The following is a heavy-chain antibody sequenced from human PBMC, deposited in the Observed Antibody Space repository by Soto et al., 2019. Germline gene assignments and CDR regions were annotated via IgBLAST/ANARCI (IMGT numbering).Heavy chain of an antibody. CDR3: ARRSRWDSYYRMDV. D-gene: IGHD6-13*01. J-gene: IGHJ6*02. CDR1: GYSFTSYW. V-gene: IGHV5-51*01. CDR2: IYPGDSDT. Sequence: GESLKISCKGSGYSFTSYWIGWVRQMPGKGLEWVGIIYPGDSDTRYSPSFQGQVTISADKAISTAYLQWSSLKASDTASYYCARRSRWDSYYRMDVWGQGTTVPVS.